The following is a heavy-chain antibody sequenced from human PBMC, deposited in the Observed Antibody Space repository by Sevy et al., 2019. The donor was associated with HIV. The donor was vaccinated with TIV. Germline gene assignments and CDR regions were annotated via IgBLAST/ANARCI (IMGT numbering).Heavy chain of an antibody. CDR2: IYHSGST. J-gene: IGHJ4*02. Sequence: SETLSLTCAVSGYSISSGYQWGWIRQPPGKGLEWIGTIYHSGSTYYNPSLKSRVTISVDTSKNQCSLKVNSMTAADTAVYFCARVAAYWGQGILVTVSS. CDR3: ARVAAY. CDR1: GYSISSGYQ. D-gene: IGHD6-25*01. V-gene: IGHV4-38-2*01.